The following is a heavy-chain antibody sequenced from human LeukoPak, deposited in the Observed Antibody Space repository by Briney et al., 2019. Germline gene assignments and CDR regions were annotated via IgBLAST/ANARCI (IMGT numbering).Heavy chain of an antibody. CDR3: AKSSTSQRGYYGMDV. CDR1: GFTFSNYA. Sequence: PGRSLRLSCAASGFTFSNYAMSWVRQAPGKGLEWVSFITDSGSSTYYAGSVKGRFAIFRDSSKNTLSLQMNSLRVEDTGVYFCAKSSTSQRGYYGMDVWGQGTTVTVSS. J-gene: IGHJ6*02. D-gene: IGHD6-25*01. V-gene: IGHV3-23*01. CDR2: ITDSGSST.